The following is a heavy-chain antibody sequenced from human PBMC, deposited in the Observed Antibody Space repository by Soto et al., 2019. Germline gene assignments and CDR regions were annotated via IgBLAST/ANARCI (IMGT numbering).Heavy chain of an antibody. Sequence: GGSLRLSCAASGFTFSSYGMHWVRQAPGKGLEWVAVIWYDGSNKYYADSVKGRFTISRDNSKNTLYLQMNSLRAEDTAVYYCARGLSIAVAGTNFAEYFQHWGQGTLVTVSS. J-gene: IGHJ1*01. CDR3: ARGLSIAVAGTNFAEYFQH. CDR1: GFTFSSYG. V-gene: IGHV3-33*01. CDR2: IWYDGSNK. D-gene: IGHD6-19*01.